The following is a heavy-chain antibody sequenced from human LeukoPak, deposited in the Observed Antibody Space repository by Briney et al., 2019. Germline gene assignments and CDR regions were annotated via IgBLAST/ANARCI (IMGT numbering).Heavy chain of an antibody. CDR3: AHRRGTRYNWNDVNYFDY. CDR2: IYWNDDK. CDR1: GFSLSTSGVG. Sequence: SGPTLVSPTQTLTLTCTFSGFSLSTSGVGVGWIRQPPGKALEWLALIYWNDDKRYSPSLKSRLTITKDTSKNQVVLTMTNMDPVDTATYYCAHRRGTRYNWNDVNYFDYWGQGTLVTVSS. J-gene: IGHJ4*02. V-gene: IGHV2-5*01. D-gene: IGHD1-20*01.